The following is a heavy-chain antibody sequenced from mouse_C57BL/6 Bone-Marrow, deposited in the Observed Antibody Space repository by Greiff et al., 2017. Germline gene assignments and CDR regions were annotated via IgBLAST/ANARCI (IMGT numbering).Heavy chain of an antibody. J-gene: IGHJ4*01. CDR3: ARIYYDYDERAMDY. Sequence: QVQLQQPGAELVKPGASVKLSCKASGYTFTSYWMHWVKQRPGQGLEWIGMIHPNSGSTNYNEKFKSKATLTVAKSSSTAYMQLSSLTSEDSAVYYCARIYYDYDERAMDYWGQGTSVTVSS. V-gene: IGHV1-64*01. CDR1: GYTFTSYW. CDR2: IHPNSGST. D-gene: IGHD2-4*01.